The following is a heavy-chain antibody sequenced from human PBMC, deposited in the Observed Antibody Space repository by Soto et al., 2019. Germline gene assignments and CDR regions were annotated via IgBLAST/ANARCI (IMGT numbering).Heavy chain of an antibody. J-gene: IGHJ6*02. V-gene: IGHV1-2*04. D-gene: IGHD6-19*01. Sequence: ASVKVSCKASGYTFTGYHMHWVRQAPGQGLEWMGRINPNSGGTNNAQKFQGWVTMTRDTSISTAYMVLSRQRSDDTAVYYCARDIASGWDAAYYYYGMDVWGQGTTVTVSS. CDR1: GYTFTGYH. CDR2: INPNSGGT. CDR3: ARDIASGWDAAYYYYGMDV.